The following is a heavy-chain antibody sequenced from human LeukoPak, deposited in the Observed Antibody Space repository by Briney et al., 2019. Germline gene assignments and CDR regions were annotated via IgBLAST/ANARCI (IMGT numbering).Heavy chain of an antibody. V-gene: IGHV3-9*01. CDR3: AKGYCSSTSCQTNYFDY. CDR1: GFTFDDYA. D-gene: IGHD2-2*01. J-gene: IGHJ4*02. Sequence: GRSLRLSCAASGFTFDDYAMHWVRHAPGKGLEWVSGISWNSGSIGYADSVKGRFTISRDNAKNSLYLQMNSLRAEDTALYYCAKGYCSSTSCQTNYFDYWGQGTLVTVSS. CDR2: ISWNSGSI.